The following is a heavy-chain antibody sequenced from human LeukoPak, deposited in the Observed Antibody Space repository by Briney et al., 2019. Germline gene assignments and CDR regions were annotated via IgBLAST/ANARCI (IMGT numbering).Heavy chain of an antibody. CDR2: IYYSGST. D-gene: IGHD3-10*01. J-gene: IGHJ6*02. CDR1: GGSISSGGYY. V-gene: IGHV4-31*03. Sequence: SETLSLTCTVSGGSISSGGYYWSWIRQHPGKGLEWIGYIYYSGSTYYNPSLKSRVTISVDTSKNQFSLKLSSVTAADTAVYYCARGTMVRGPPGMDVWGQGTTVTVSS. CDR3: ARGTMVRGPPGMDV.